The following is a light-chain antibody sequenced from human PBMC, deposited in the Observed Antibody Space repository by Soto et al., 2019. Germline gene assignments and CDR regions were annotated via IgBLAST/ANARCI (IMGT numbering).Light chain of an antibody. Sequence: EIVLTQSPGTLSLSPGERATLSCRASESVSRNYIAWYQQKPGQAPRLLIYGSSTRAPGTPDRFSASGSGTDFTLTISRLEPEDFAVYFCQRYGRSQWTFGQGTKVE. J-gene: IGKJ1*01. CDR3: QRYGRSQWT. V-gene: IGKV3-20*01. CDR2: GSS. CDR1: ESVSRNY.